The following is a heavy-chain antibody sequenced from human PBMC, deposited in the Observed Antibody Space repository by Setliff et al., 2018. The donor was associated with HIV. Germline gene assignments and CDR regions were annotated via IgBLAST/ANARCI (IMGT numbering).Heavy chain of an antibody. V-gene: IGHV3-15*05. Sequence: GSLRLSCAASGFSFASAWMNWVRRAPGKGLEWVARIREEAHGGETEYAAALRGRFTISRDNGKNAVYLQMNSLTAEDTALYYCVRDLARVIAHWGQGTLVTVSS. CDR1: GFSFASAW. D-gene: IGHD2-21*01. J-gene: IGHJ4*02. CDR2: IREEAHGGET. CDR3: VRDLARVIAH.